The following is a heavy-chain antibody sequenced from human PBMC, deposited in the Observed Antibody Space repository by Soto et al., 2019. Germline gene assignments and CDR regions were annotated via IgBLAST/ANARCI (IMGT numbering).Heavy chain of an antibody. Sequence: EAQLVESGGGLVQPGGSLRLSCEASGFSLGSYWMTWVRQAPGKGLEWVANIKKDGSRTSYLDPVRGRFTISRDKVGNSLSQQMDSLRAEDTGLYFCARDVSPGTSTVYLDAFDIWGQGTMVTVSS. CDR3: ARDVSPGTSTVYLDAFDI. CDR2: IKKDGSRT. D-gene: IGHD2-2*01. V-gene: IGHV3-7*05. CDR1: GFSLGSYW. J-gene: IGHJ3*02.